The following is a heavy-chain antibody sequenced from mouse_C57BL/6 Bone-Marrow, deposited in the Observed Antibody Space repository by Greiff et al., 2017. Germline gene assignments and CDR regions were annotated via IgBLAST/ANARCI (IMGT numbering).Heavy chain of an antibody. V-gene: IGHV1-62-2*01. J-gene: IGHJ2*01. D-gene: IGHD2-3*01. CDR3: ARHEDRDGYSYYFDY. CDR2: FYPGSGSI. Sequence: VKLMESGAELVKPGASVKLSCKASGYTFTEYTIHWVKQRSGQGLEWIGWFYPGSGSIKYNEKFKDKATLTADKSSSTVYMELSRLTSEDSAVYFCARHEDRDGYSYYFDYWGQGTTLTVAS. CDR1: GYTFTEYT.